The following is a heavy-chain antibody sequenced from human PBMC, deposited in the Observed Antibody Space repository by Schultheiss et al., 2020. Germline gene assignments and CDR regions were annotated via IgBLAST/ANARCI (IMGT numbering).Heavy chain of an antibody. CDR3: ARVRYYDYGDWGRWFDP. J-gene: IGHJ5*02. Sequence: SETLSLTCAVYGGSFSGYYWSWIRQPPGKGLEWIGEINHSGSTNYNPSLKSRVTISVDTSKNQFSLKLSSVTAADTAVYYCARVRYYDYGDWGRWFDPWGQGTLVTVSS. D-gene: IGHD4-17*01. CDR2: INHSGST. CDR1: GGSFSGYY. V-gene: IGHV4-34*01.